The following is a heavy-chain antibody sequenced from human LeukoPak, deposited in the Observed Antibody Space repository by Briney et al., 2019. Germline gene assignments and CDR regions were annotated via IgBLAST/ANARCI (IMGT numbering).Heavy chain of an antibody. CDR3: ARDLTSYYYDNNGAFDF. D-gene: IGHD3-22*01. V-gene: IGHV1-69*04. J-gene: IGHJ4*02. CDR2: IIPILDTP. CDR1: GGTFSSYA. Sequence: EASVKVSCKASGGTFSSYAINWVRQAPGQGLEWMGRIIPILDTPNYAQKFQGRVTITADKSTSTAYMELSSLRSEDTAVYYCARDLTSYYYDNNGAFDFWGQGTLVTVSS.